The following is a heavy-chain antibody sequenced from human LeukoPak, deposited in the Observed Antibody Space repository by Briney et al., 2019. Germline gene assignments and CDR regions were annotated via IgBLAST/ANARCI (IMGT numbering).Heavy chain of an antibody. CDR3: ARELGWLRGYYYYMDV. Sequence: SETLSLTCTVSGGSISSGSYYWSWIRQPAGKGLEWIGRIYTSGSTNYNPSLKSRVTMSVDTSKNQFSLKLSSVTAADTAVYYCARELGWLRGYYYYMDVWGKGTTVTVSS. V-gene: IGHV4-61*02. CDR1: GGSISSGSYY. D-gene: IGHD5-12*01. CDR2: IYTSGST. J-gene: IGHJ6*03.